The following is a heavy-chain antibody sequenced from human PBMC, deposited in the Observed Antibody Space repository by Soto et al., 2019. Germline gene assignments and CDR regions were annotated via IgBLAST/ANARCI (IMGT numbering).Heavy chain of an antibody. J-gene: IGHJ5*02. CDR2: ISAYNGNT. V-gene: IGHV1-18*01. CDR3: ARLYSSGWRNWFGP. Sequence: QVQLVQSGAEVKKPGASVKVSCKASGYTFTSYGISWVRQAPGQGLEWMGWISAYNGNTNYAQKLQGRVTMTTDTSTRTDNMELRSLRSDDTAVYYWARLYSSGWRNWFGPWGQGTLVTVSS. CDR1: GYTFTSYG. D-gene: IGHD6-19*01.